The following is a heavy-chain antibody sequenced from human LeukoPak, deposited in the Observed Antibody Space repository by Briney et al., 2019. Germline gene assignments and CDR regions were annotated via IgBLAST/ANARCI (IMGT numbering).Heavy chain of an antibody. J-gene: IGHJ4*02. CDR2: IKQDGSEK. V-gene: IGHV3-7*03. CDR1: GFTFSSYW. Sequence: GGSLRLSCAASGFTFSSYWMSWVRQAPGKGLEWVANIKQDGSEKYYVDSAKGRFTIFRDNAKNSLYLQMNSLRGEDTAVYYCVRDRRGNGYWGQGTLVTVSS. CDR3: VRDRRGNGY. D-gene: IGHD4-23*01.